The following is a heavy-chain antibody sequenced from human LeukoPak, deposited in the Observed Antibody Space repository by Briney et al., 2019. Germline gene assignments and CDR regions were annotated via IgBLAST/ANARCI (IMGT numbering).Heavy chain of an antibody. J-gene: IGHJ6*03. Sequence: GGSLRLSCAASGFTFSSYWMHWVRQAPGKGLVWVSRINTDGNNRNYADSVKGRFSISIDNAKNSLYLQMNSLRAEDTAVYYCARVSGWRFYYYYFYMDVWGKGATITVSS. CDR1: GFTFSSYW. CDR2: INTDGNNR. V-gene: IGHV3-74*01. D-gene: IGHD6-19*01. CDR3: ARVSGWRFYYYYFYMDV.